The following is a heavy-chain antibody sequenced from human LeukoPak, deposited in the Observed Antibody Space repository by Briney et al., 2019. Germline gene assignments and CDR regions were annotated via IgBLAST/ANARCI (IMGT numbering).Heavy chain of an antibody. Sequence: SETLSLTCTVSGGSMNNYYWSWIRQSPGMTLEWIGYIYYSGSTNYNPSLKSRVTMSVDTSKNQFSLKLSSVTAADTAVYYCARDRYYYDSSGNSSFDYWGQGTLVTVSS. CDR3: ARDRYYYDSSGNSSFDY. CDR2: IYYSGST. J-gene: IGHJ4*02. CDR1: GGSMNNYY. D-gene: IGHD3-22*01. V-gene: IGHV4-59*12.